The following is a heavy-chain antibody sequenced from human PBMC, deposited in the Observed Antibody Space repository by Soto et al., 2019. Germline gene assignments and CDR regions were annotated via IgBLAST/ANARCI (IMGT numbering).Heavy chain of an antibody. V-gene: IGHV3-30*18. CDR1: GFTFSSYG. CDR3: AKDRLGSKGYYYYGMDV. Sequence: QVQLVESGGGVVQPGRSLSLSCAASGFTFSSYGMHWVRQAPGKGLEWVAVISYDGSNKYYADSVKGRFTISRDNSKNSLYLQINSLRAEDTAVFYCAKDRLGSKGYYYYGMDVCVQGTTVTVSS. D-gene: IGHD2-15*01. J-gene: IGHJ6*02. CDR2: ISYDGSNK.